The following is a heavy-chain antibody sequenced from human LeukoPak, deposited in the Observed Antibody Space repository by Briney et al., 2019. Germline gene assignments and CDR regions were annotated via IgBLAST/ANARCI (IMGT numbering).Heavy chain of an antibody. CDR2: ISPYNGNT. J-gene: IGHJ3*02. Sequence: GVSVKVSCKASSYTFTSYGINWLRQAPGQGLEWMGWISPYNGNTNNAQKVQGRVTMTTDTSTSTAYMELRSLTSDDTAVYYCARSADIVVVPAATSHDAFDIWGQGTMVTVSS. D-gene: IGHD2-2*01. CDR3: ARSADIVVVPAATSHDAFDI. V-gene: IGHV1-18*01. CDR1: SYTFTSYG.